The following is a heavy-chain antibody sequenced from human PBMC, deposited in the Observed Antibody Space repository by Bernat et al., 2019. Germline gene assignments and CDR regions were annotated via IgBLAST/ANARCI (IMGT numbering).Heavy chain of an antibody. CDR2: IYSGGST. J-gene: IGHJ1*01. CDR1: GFTVSSNY. D-gene: IGHD4-17*01. CDR3: AKAPHGDYDPEYFQH. Sequence: EVQLVESGGGLVQPGGSLRLSCAASGFTVSSNYMSWVRQAPGKGLEWVSVIYSGGSTYYADSVKGRFTISRHNSKNTLYLQMNSLRAEDTAVYYCAKAPHGDYDPEYFQHWGQGTLVTVSS. V-gene: IGHV3-53*04.